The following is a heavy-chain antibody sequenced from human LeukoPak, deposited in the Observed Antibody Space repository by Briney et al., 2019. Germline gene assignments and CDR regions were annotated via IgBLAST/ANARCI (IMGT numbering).Heavy chain of an antibody. V-gene: IGHV3-13*04. CDR1: GFTFSSYD. CDR3: ASEVAVAGKGVAFDI. Sequence: GGSLRLSCAASGFTFSSYDMHWGRQATGKGLEWVSAIGTAGDTYYPGSVKGRFTISRENAKNSLYLQMNSLRAGDTAVYYCASEVAVAGKGVAFDIWGQGTMVTVSS. D-gene: IGHD6-19*01. CDR2: IGTAGDT. J-gene: IGHJ3*02.